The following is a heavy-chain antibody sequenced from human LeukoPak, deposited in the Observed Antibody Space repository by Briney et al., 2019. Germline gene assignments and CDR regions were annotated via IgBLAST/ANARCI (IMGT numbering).Heavy chain of an antibody. V-gene: IGHV3-48*01. CDR1: GFDVSSHH. CDR3: ARDWFGELI. J-gene: IGHJ4*02. D-gene: IGHD3-10*01. CDR2: IRHDSSDI. Sequence: GVLRLSCAASGFDVSSHHMVWVRQAPGKGLEWISFIRHDSSDIYCADSVKGRFTISRDNAKNSLYLQMNSLRVEDTAVYYCARDWFGELIWGQGTLVTVSS.